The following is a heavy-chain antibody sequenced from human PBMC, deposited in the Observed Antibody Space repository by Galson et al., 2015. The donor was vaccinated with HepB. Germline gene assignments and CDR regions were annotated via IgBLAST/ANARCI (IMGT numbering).Heavy chain of an antibody. D-gene: IGHD3-10*01. V-gene: IGHV3-7*03. CDR3: ARGYYGSGRNYNPLYYHYGMDV. CDR1: GFTFSAYS. J-gene: IGHJ6*02. CDR2: IKPDGSEK. Sequence: SLRLSCAASGFTFSAYSMPWVRQAPGKGLEWVASIKPDGSEKYYVGSLKGRFAISRDNAKRSLYLQINSLRGDDTAVYYCARGYYGSGRNYNPLYYHYGMDVWGQGTTVSVSS.